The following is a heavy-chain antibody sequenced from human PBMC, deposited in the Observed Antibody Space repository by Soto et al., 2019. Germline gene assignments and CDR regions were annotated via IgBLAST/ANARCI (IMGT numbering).Heavy chain of an antibody. V-gene: IGHV4-34*01. CDR3: ARGYYYGSGRYYYYYYGMDV. CDR2: INHSGST. D-gene: IGHD3-10*01. J-gene: IGHJ6*02. CDR1: GGSFSGYY. Sequence: PSETLSLTCAVYGGSFSGYYWSWIRQPPGKGLEWIGEINHSGSTNYNPSLKSRVTISVDTSKNQFSLKLSSVTAADTAVYYCARGYYYGSGRYYYYYYGMDVWGQGTTVT.